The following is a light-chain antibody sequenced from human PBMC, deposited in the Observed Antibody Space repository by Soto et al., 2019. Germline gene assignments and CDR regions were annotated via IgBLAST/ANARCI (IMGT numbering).Light chain of an antibody. V-gene: IGLV2-23*01. CDR1: SGFVGSFSL. CDR2: EGH. J-gene: IGLJ1*01. CDR3: CLYIGATTYV. Sequence: QCVQGHPASVCWSPGQSITISCTGTSGFVGSFSLVSWYQQHPGKAPKVMISEGHRRPSGVPDRFSGSTSVNSASLTISGLQADEEADYYCCLYIGATTYVFGTGTKVTVL.